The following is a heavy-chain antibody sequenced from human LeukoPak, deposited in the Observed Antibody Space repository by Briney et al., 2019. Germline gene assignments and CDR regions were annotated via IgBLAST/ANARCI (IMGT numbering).Heavy chain of an antibody. CDR2: ISSSGSTI. CDR3: ARDRTRGALGVVDY. Sequence: GGSLRLSCAASGFTFSDYYMGWIRQAPGKGLEWVSYISSSGSTIYYADSVKGRFTISRDNAKNSLYLQMNSLRAEDTAVYYCARDRTRGALGVVDYWGQGTLVTVSS. D-gene: IGHD3-10*01. V-gene: IGHV3-11*01. CDR1: GFTFSDYY. J-gene: IGHJ4*02.